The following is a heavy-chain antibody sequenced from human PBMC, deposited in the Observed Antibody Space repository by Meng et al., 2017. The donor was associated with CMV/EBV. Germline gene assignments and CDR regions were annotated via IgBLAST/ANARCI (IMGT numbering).Heavy chain of an antibody. CDR3: ARLRGYSGYDYGLFDY. J-gene: IGHJ4*02. D-gene: IGHD5-12*01. V-gene: IGHV4-31*02. CDR1: GGSIRSGGSY. CDR2: IYYSGST. Sequence: GGSIRSGGSYWSWIRQHPGKGLEWIGYIYYSGSTYYTPSLKSRVTISVDTSKNQFSLKLSSVTAADTAVYYCARLRGYSGYDYGLFDYWGQGTLVTVS.